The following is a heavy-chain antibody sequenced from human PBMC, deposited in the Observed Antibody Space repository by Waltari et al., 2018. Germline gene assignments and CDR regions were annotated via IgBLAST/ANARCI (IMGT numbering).Heavy chain of an antibody. V-gene: IGHV1-2*02. CDR3: ARDQFLWSGYYKY. D-gene: IGHD3-3*01. CDR2: INPNSGGT. J-gene: IGHJ4*02. CDR1: GKTFTGYY. Sequence: QVQLVQSGAEVKKPGASVKDSCTASGKTFTGYYMNWVRQAPGQGLEWMGWINPNSGGTNYAQKFQGRVTMTRDTSISTAYMELSRLRSDDTAVYYCARDQFLWSGYYKYWGQGTLVTVSS.